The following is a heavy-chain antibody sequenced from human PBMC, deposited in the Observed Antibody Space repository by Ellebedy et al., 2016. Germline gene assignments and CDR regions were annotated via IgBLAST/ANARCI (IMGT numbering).Heavy chain of an antibody. J-gene: IGHJ3*02. CDR2: LTGSGDRT. Sequence: GGSLRLSCAASGFTFSSYGMHWVRQAPGRGLDWVSSLTGSGDRTYYADSVKGRFTISRDNSKNILFLQMNSLRVEDTAVYYCARPLLTEWGGWAFDIWGQGTMVTVSS. CDR1: GFTFSSYG. V-gene: IGHV3-23*01. D-gene: IGHD3-16*01. CDR3: ARPLLTEWGGWAFDI.